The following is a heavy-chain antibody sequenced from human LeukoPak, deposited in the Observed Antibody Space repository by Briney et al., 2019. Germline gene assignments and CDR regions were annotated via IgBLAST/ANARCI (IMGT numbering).Heavy chain of an antibody. CDR3: AGGRSKSLRGRYQINECDY. CDR2: IYYSGST. D-gene: IGHD2-2*01. CDR1: GGSISRYY. Sequence: PSETLSLTCTVSGGSISRYYWSWSRQPPGKGVEWIGYIYYSGSTNYNPYRESRYTISVDTSKDRFPLKLSSLPDADPSVNYCAGGRSKSLRGRYQINECDYWVQGTLVTDSS. V-gene: IGHV4-59*01. J-gene: IGHJ4*02.